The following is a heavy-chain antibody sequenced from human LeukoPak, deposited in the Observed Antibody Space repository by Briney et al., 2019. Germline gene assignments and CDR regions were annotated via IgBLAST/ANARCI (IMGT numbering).Heavy chain of an antibody. V-gene: IGHV4-4*07. CDR2: IYTSGNT. Sequence: SETLSLTCTVSGGSISSYYWSWIRQPAGKGLEWIGRIYTSGNTNYNPSLKSRVTMSVDTSKNQFSLKLSSVTAADTAVYYCAREMPYGSGSYSDYWGQGTLVTVSS. CDR1: GGSISSYY. J-gene: IGHJ4*02. D-gene: IGHD3-10*01. CDR3: AREMPYGSGSYSDY.